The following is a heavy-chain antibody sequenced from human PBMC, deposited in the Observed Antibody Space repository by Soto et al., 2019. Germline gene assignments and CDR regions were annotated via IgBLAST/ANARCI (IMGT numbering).Heavy chain of an antibody. V-gene: IGHV3-30-3*01. CDR1: GFIFSNYV. CDR3: AREVLWSRYFDY. CDR2: MSYDGTTK. D-gene: IGHD3-10*01. J-gene: IGHJ4*02. Sequence: QVQLVESGGGVVQPGRSLRLSCAASGFIFSNYVMYWVRQAPGKXXXWVAFMSYDGTTKYSADSVKGRFTISRDNSKNTMYLQMNSLRPEDTAVYYCAREVLWSRYFDYWGQGTLVTVSS.